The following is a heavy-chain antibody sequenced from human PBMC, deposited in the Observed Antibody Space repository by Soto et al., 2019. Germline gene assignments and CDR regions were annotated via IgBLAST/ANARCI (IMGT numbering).Heavy chain of an antibody. D-gene: IGHD2-2*01. CDR3: ARDMRDIVVVPAATLAGLYGMDV. CDR2: IIPIFGTA. V-gene: IGHV1-69*13. Sequence: ASVKVSCKASGGTFSSYAISWVRQAPGQGLEWMGGIIPIFGTANYAQKFQGRVTITADESTSTAYTELSSLRSEDTAVYYCARDMRDIVVVPAATLAGLYGMDVWGQGTTVTVSS. J-gene: IGHJ6*02. CDR1: GGTFSSYA.